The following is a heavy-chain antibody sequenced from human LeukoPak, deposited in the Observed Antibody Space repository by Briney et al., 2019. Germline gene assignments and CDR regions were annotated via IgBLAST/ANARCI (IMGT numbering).Heavy chain of an antibody. CDR1: GFTFSSYA. CDR2: ISGSGGST. V-gene: IGHV3-23*01. Sequence: GGSLRLSCAASGFTFSSYAMSWVRQAPGKGLEWVSAISGSGGSTYYADSVRGRFTISRDNSKNTLYLQMNSLGAEDTAVYYCARTNVATPGYGWGQGTLVTVSS. CDR3: ARTNVATPGYG. J-gene: IGHJ4*02. D-gene: IGHD6-13*01.